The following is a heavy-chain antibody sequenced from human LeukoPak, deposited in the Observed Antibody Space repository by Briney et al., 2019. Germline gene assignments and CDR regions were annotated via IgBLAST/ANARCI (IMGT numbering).Heavy chain of an antibody. CDR2: INTDGSST. D-gene: IGHD1-20*01. CDR3: ARITGTTALGD. CDR1: GFTFSSYW. J-gene: IGHJ4*02. Sequence: GGSLRLSCAASGFTFSSYWMHWVRQAPGKGLVWVSRINTDGSSTSYADSVKGRFTISRDNAKNTLYLQMNSLRAEDTAVYYCARITGTTALGDWGQGTLVTVSS. V-gene: IGHV3-74*01.